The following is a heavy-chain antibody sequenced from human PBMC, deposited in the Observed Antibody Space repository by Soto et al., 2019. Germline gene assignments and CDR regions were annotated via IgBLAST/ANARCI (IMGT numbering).Heavy chain of an antibody. J-gene: IGHJ6*02. D-gene: IGHD3-9*01. V-gene: IGHV3-30-3*01. CDR3: ARPGSGYDILTGQYFYYYHAMDV. CDR1: GFIFSTYA. CDR2: ISYDGSNK. Sequence: GGSLRLSCAASGFIFSTYAMHWVRQAPGKGLEWVAVISYDGSNKYYADSVKGRFTISRDNSKNTLYLQMSSLRTEDTAVFYCARPGSGYDILTGQYFYYYHAMDVWGQGTTVTV.